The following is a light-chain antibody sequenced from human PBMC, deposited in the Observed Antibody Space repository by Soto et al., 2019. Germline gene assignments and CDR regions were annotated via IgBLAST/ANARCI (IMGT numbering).Light chain of an antibody. V-gene: IGKV1-39*01. CDR3: QQSYSAPPT. Sequence: DIQLTQSPSSLSASLGDRVTITCRASQTTNKYLNWYQQKPGKAPKLLIYAASNLQSGVPSRFSGSVFGTDFTLTITSLQFEDFATYYCQQSYSAPPTFGQGTKVEIK. J-gene: IGKJ1*01. CDR1: QTTNKY. CDR2: AAS.